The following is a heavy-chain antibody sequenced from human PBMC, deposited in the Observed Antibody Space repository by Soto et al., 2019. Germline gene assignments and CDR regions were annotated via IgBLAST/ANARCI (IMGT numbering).Heavy chain of an antibody. Sequence: QVQLVQSGAEVKKPGSSVKVSCKASGGTFSSYTISWVRQAPGQGREWMGRIIPILGIANYAQKFQRRVTITADKSTSTAYMELSSLRSEDTAFYYCAREDRVVPAANWFDPLGQGTLVTFSS. CDR2: IIPILGIA. CDR3: AREDRVVPAANWFDP. V-gene: IGHV1-69*08. CDR1: GGTFSSYT. D-gene: IGHD2-2*01. J-gene: IGHJ5*02.